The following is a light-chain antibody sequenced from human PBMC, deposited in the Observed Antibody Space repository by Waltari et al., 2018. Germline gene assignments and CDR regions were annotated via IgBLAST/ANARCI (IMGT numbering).Light chain of an antibody. J-gene: IGLJ2*01. CDR3: AAWDGSLNGVV. CDR2: LNN. CDR1: RSNIGTYN. V-gene: IGLV1-44*01. Sequence: QSVLTQPPSASGTPGQRVTISCSGSRSNIGTYNVNRYQHLPGAAPKLLICLNNQRPSGVPDRFSASKSGTSASLAISGLQSEDEADYYCAAWDGSLNGVVFGGGTKLTVL.